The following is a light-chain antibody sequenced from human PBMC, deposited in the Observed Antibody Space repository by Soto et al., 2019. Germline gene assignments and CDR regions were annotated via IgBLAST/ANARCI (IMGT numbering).Light chain of an antibody. CDR3: QQSYSPPPP. CDR1: QSVGTN. CDR2: GAS. Sequence: TVVTQSPATLSVSKGEGVTLSCRASQSVGTNLAWYQQKPGQAPRLLISGASTRATGVPERFSGSGSGTDFTLTIIILQPKEFATYYYQQSYSPPPPLAQGTLLEI. J-gene: IGKJ5*01. V-gene: IGKV3-15*01.